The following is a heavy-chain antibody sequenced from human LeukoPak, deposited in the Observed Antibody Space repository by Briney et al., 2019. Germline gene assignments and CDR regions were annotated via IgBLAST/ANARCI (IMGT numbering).Heavy chain of an antibody. CDR1: GFTFTSYD. V-gene: IGHV1-8*01. CDR3: ARRSFGSGSSDY. D-gene: IGHD3-10*01. J-gene: IGHJ4*02. CDR2: MNPNSGNT. Sequence: ASVKVSCKASGFTFTSYDINWVRQATGQGLEWMGWMNPNSGNTGYAQKFQGRVTMTRNTSISTAYMELSSLRSEDTAVYYCARRSFGSGSSDYWGQGTLVTVSS.